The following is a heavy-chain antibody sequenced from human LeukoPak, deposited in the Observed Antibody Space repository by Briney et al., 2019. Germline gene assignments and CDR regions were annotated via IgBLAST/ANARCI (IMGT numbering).Heavy chain of an antibody. CDR2: TWYDGSNK. V-gene: IGHV3-33*06. J-gene: IGHJ4*02. CDR3: SEDSTVRESSTFGPFDY. CDR1: GFTFSSYG. Sequence: GGSLRLSCAASGFTFSSYGMHWVRQAPGKGLEWVAVTWYDGSNKYYADSVKGRFTISRGNSKNPLYLQMNSLRAEDTAVYYCSEDSTVRESSTFGPFDYWGQGTLVTVSS. D-gene: IGHD2/OR15-2a*01.